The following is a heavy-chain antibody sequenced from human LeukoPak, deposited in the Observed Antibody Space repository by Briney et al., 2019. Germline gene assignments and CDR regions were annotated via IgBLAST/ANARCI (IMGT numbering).Heavy chain of an antibody. D-gene: IGHD2-15*01. CDR2: IWYDGSNK. CDR3: ARDVICSGGSCNDYYYYGMDV. Sequence: GGSLRLSCAASGFTLRSYGMHWVRQAPGKGLEWVAVIWYDGSNKYYADSVKGRFTISRDNSKNTLYLQMNSLRAEDTAVYYCARDVICSGGSCNDYYYYGMDVWGQGTTVTVSS. J-gene: IGHJ6*02. CDR1: GFTLRSYG. V-gene: IGHV3-33*01.